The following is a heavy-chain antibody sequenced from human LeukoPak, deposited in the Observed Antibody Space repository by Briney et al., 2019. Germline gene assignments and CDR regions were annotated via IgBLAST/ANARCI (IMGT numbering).Heavy chain of an antibody. CDR1: GGSISGYY. V-gene: IGHV4-59*08. CDR2: IYSSGST. Sequence: SETLSLTCTVSGGSISGYYWSWSRQPPGKGLEWIGYIYSSGSTNSNPSLKSRVTISVDSSKNQFSLNLTSVTAADTAVYYCARRFDTSGWVDSWGQGTLVTVS. J-gene: IGHJ4*02. CDR3: ARRFDTSGWVDS. D-gene: IGHD6-19*01.